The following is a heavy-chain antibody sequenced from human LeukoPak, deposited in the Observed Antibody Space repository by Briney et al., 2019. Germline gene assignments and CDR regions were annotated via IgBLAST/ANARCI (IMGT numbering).Heavy chain of an antibody. CDR3: ARRRSYTSSLIDY. D-gene: IGHD6-13*01. V-gene: IGHV5-51*01. J-gene: IGHJ4*02. CDR1: GYSFTNYW. CDR2: IYPADSDT. Sequence: GESLKISCKGSGYSFTNYWIGWVRLMPGKGLEWMGIIYPADSDTRYSPSFQGQATISADKSISTAYLQWSSLKASDTAMYYCARRRSYTSSLIDYWGQGTLVTVSS.